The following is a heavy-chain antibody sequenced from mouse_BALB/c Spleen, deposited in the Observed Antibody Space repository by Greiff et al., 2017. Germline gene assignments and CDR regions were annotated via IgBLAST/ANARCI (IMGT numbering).Heavy chain of an antibody. V-gene: IGHV1S135*01. Sequence: VQLQQPGAELVRPGASVKLSCKASGYSFTSYYMHWVKQSHGKSLEWIGYIDPFNGGTSYNQKFKGKATLTVDKSSSTAYMHLSSLTSEDSAVYYCARRYGNYPYYAMDYWGQGTSVTVSS. D-gene: IGHD2-10*02. CDR1: GYSFTSYY. CDR2: IDPFNGGT. CDR3: ARRYGNYPYYAMDY. J-gene: IGHJ4*01.